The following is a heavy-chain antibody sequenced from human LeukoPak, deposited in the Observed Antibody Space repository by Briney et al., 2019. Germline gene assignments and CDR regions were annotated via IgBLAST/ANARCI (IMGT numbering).Heavy chain of an antibody. D-gene: IGHD3-9*01. CDR1: GYTFTGYY. J-gene: IGHJ4*02. Sequence: GASVKVSCKASGYTFTGYYMHWVRQAHGQGLEWMGWINPNSGGTNYAQKFQGRVTMTRDTSISTAYMELSRLRSDDTAVYYCARYDILTGAFDYWGQGTLVTVSS. V-gene: IGHV1-2*02. CDR3: ARYDILTGAFDY. CDR2: INPNSGGT.